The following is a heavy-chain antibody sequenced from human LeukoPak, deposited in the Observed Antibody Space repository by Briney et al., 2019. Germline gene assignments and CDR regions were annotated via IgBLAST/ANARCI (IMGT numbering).Heavy chain of an antibody. V-gene: IGHV3-64D*09. Sequence: GGSLRLSCSASGFTFSSYPMHWVRQAPGKGLEYVSAISSNGGSTYYADSVKGRFTSSRDNSKNTLYLQMSSLRPEDTAVYYCVKSTLVTRSFEVWGQGTMVTVSS. CDR1: GFTFSSYP. D-gene: IGHD4-23*01. CDR3: VKSTLVTRSFEV. CDR2: ISSNGGST. J-gene: IGHJ3*01.